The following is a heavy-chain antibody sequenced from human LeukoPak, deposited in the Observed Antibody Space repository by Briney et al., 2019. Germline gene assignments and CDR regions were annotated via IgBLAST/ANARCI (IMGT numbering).Heavy chain of an antibody. D-gene: IGHD3-16*01. J-gene: IGHJ3*02. CDR2: IYYSGST. CDR1: GGSISSSSYY. V-gene: IGHV4-39*01. Sequence: SETLSLTCTVSGGSISSSSYYWGWIRQPPGKGLEWIGSIYYSGSTYYNPSLKSRVTISVDTSKNQFSLKLISVTAADTAVYYCASIRGSGPNDAFDIWGQGTMVTVSS. CDR3: ASIRGSGPNDAFDI.